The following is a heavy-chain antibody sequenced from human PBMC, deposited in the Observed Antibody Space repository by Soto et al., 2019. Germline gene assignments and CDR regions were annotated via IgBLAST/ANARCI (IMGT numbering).Heavy chain of an antibody. J-gene: IGHJ6*01. Sequence: EVQLVESGGGLVQPGRSLRLSCAASGFTFDDYAMHWVRQAPGKGLEWVSGISWNSGSIGYADSVKGRFTISRDNAKNSLYLQMNSLRAEDTALYYCAKDHSSSWPRVMDVWGQGTTVTVSS. CDR3: AKDHSSSWPRVMDV. V-gene: IGHV3-9*01. CDR1: GFTFDDYA. CDR2: ISWNSGSI. D-gene: IGHD6-13*01.